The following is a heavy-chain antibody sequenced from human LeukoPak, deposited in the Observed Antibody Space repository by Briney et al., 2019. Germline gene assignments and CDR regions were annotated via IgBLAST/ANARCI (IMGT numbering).Heavy chain of an antibody. CDR1: GLTFSSSA. D-gene: IGHD3-10*01. CDR2: ISSSGSTI. Sequence: GGSLRLSCAASGLTFSSSAMSWVRQAPGKGLEWVSYISSSGSTIYYADSVKGRFTISRDNAKNSLYLQMNSLRAEDTAVYYCARPTYYYGSGSYYNDDYGMDVWGQGTTVTVSS. V-gene: IGHV3-48*04. J-gene: IGHJ6*02. CDR3: ARPTYYYGSGSYYNDDYGMDV.